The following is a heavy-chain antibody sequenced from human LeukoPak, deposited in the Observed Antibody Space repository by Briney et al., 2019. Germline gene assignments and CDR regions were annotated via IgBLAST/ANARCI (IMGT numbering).Heavy chain of an antibody. CDR2: IYYSGST. Sequence: SETLSLTCTVSGGSISSSSYYWGWIRQPPGKGLEWIGSIYYSGSTYYNPSLKSRVTISVDTSKNQFSLKLSSVTAADTAVYYCARRLVILVGAVPFDPWGQGNLVTVSS. D-gene: IGHD1-26*01. V-gene: IGHV4-39*01. CDR1: GGSISSSSYY. J-gene: IGHJ5*02. CDR3: ARRLVILVGAVPFDP.